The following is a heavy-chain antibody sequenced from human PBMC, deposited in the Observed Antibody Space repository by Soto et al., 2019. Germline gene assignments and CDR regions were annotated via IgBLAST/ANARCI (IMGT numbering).Heavy chain of an antibody. Sequence: ASVKVSCKVCGYTLTELSMHWVRQAPGKGLEWMGGFDPEDGETIYAQKFQGRVTMTEDTSTDTAYMELSSLRSEDTAVYYCATGPLWPGPASAFDIWGQGTMVTVSS. CDR1: GYTLTELS. CDR3: ATGPLWPGPASAFDI. V-gene: IGHV1-24*01. CDR2: FDPEDGET. J-gene: IGHJ3*02. D-gene: IGHD3-10*01.